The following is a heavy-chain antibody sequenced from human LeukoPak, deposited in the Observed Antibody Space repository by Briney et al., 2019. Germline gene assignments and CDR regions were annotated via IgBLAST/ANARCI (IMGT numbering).Heavy chain of an antibody. D-gene: IGHD6-13*01. Sequence: GGSLRLSCEASGFTFSSYGMHWVRQAPGKGLEWVAVISYDGSNKYYADSVKGRFTISRDNSKNTLYLQMNSLRAEDTAVYYCAKDRIAAVGARSYGMDVWGQGTTVTVSS. J-gene: IGHJ6*02. CDR1: GFTFSSYG. CDR2: ISYDGSNK. V-gene: IGHV3-30*18. CDR3: AKDRIAAVGARSYGMDV.